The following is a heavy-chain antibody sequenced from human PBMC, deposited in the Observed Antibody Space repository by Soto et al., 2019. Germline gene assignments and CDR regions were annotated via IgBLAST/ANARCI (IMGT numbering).Heavy chain of an antibody. J-gene: IGHJ5*02. D-gene: IGHD2-21*01. V-gene: IGHV4-39*01. CDR2: IYYSGST. Sequence: SETLSLTCTVSGGSIISSSYYWGLIRQPPGKGLEWIGSIYYSGSTYYNPSLKSRVTISVDTSKNQFSLKLSSVTAADTAVYYCARLRAVRWAVVDWFDPWGQGTLVTVSS. CDR3: ARLRAVRWAVVDWFDP. CDR1: GGSIISSSYY.